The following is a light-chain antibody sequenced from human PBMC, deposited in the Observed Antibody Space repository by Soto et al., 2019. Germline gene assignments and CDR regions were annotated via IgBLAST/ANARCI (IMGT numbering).Light chain of an antibody. J-gene: IGLJ1*01. CDR2: EVS. CDR1: SSDVGGYNY. CDR3: SSYAGSNNFV. V-gene: IGLV2-8*01. Sequence: QSVLTQPPSASGSTGQSVTISCTGTSSDVGGYNYVSWYQQQPGKAPKLMIYEVSKRPSGVPDRFSGSKSGNTASLTVSGIQAEDEADDYCSSYAGSNNFVFGTGTKLTVL.